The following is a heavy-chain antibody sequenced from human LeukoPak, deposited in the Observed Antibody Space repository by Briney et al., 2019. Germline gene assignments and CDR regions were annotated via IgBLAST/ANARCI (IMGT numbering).Heavy chain of an antibody. CDR1: GGSFSGYY. D-gene: IGHD4-17*01. CDR3: ARVRGYGDYVDY. CDR2: INHSGST. J-gene: IGHJ4*02. Sequence: PSETLSLTCAVYGGSFSGYYWSWIRQPPGKGLEWIGEINHSGSTNYNPSLKSRVTISVDTSKNQFPLKLSSVTAADTAVYYCARVRGYGDYVDYWGQGTLVTVSS. V-gene: IGHV4-34*01.